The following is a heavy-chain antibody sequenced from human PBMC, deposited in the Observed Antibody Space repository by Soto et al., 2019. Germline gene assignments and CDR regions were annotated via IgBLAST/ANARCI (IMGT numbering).Heavy chain of an antibody. CDR3: ARFKGRDSRSMSY. Sequence: ESLKISFKGSGYSFTSYWIAWVRQIPGKGLEWMGIIYPGDSDTRYSPSFQGQVTISADKSISTAYLQWSSLKASDTAMYYCARFKGRDSRSMSYWGQGTLVTVSS. D-gene: IGHD6-13*01. V-gene: IGHV5-51*01. J-gene: IGHJ4*02. CDR1: GYSFTSYW. CDR2: IYPGDSDT.